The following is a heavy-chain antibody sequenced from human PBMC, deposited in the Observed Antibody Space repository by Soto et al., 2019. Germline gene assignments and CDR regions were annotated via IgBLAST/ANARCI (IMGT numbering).Heavy chain of an antibody. CDR2: IHYTGSI. CDR3: AREDDGGDRDYYGLDV. Sequence: PSETLSLTCAVSGGSISSEYFHRTWIRKSPGKGLEWIGYIHYTGSIMYNPSFKSRLTMAVDTTKNQFSLQLTSVTAADTAVYFCAREDDGGDRDYYGLDVWGQGTTVTVSS. V-gene: IGHV4-30-4*08. J-gene: IGHJ6*02. CDR1: GGSISSEYFH. D-gene: IGHD2-21*02.